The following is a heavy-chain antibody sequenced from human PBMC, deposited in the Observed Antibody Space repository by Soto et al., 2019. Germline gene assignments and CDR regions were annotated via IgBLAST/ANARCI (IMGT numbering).Heavy chain of an antibody. D-gene: IGHD6-13*01. Sequence: EVQLVESGGGLVQPGGSLRLSCAVSGFTFSSYYMQWVRQGPGKGLVYVARIDFDGRSTVHADSVKGRFTISRDNAKNTLYLQMNSLGVEDTGVYYCARGGSTSWLRALDLWCQGTLVTVSS. CDR1: GFTFSSYY. CDR2: IDFDGRST. J-gene: IGHJ5*02. CDR3: ARGGSTSWLRALDL. V-gene: IGHV3-74*01.